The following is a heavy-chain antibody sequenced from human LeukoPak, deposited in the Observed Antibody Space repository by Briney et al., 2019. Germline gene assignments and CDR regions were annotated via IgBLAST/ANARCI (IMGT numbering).Heavy chain of an antibody. CDR2: IKSDESWT. CDR3: VGEPDYRFDP. CDR1: GCTFSSYW. V-gene: IGHV3-74*01. D-gene: IGHD1-14*01. Sequence: GGTLRLSCAASGCTFSSYWLNWVRHPQPTGQVLVSIIKSDESWTTYVDSVKGRFTICRDNAKNTLYLQMSSLSNEDRVVYFGVGEPDYRFDPWGQGTMVIVCS. J-gene: IGHJ5*02.